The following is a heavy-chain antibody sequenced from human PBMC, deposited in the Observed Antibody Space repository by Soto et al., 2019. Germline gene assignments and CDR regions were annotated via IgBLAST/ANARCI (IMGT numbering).Heavy chain of an antibody. D-gene: IGHD4-4*01. V-gene: IGHV4-31*03. Sequence: QVQLQESGPGLVKPSQTLSLTCTVSGGSISSGGYYWSWIRQNPGKGLEWIGYIYYSGTTYYNPSRKSRVIISVDTSKNQFSLKVSSVTAADTAVYYCARGTAVTSNWFDPWGQGTLVTVSS. CDR2: IYYSGTT. J-gene: IGHJ5*02. CDR1: GGSISSGGYY. CDR3: ARGTAVTSNWFDP.